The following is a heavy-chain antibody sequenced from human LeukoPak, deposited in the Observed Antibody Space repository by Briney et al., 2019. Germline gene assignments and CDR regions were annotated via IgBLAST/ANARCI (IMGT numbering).Heavy chain of an antibody. V-gene: IGHV4-59*01. Sequence: SETLSLTCTVSGGSISSYYWSWIRQPPGKGLEWIGYIYYSGSTNYNPSLKSRVTISVDTSKNQFSLKLSSVTAADTAVYYCAREGGIAARPFDYWGKGTLVTVSS. J-gene: IGHJ4*02. CDR3: AREGGIAARPFDY. D-gene: IGHD6-6*01. CDR2: IYYSGST. CDR1: GGSISSYY.